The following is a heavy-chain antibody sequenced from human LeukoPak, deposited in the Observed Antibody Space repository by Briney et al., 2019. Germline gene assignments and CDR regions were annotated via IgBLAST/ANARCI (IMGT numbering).Heavy chain of an antibody. CDR2: ISYDGSNK. CDR1: GFTFSSYA. V-gene: IGHV3-30-3*01. CDR3: ARDPRYCSVTSCPDAFDI. D-gene: IGHD2-2*01. Sequence: GGSLRLPCAASGFTFSSYAMHWVRQAPGKGLEWVAVISYDGSNKYYADSVKGRFTISRDNSKNTLYLQMNSLRAEDTAVYYCARDPRYCSVTSCPDAFDIWGQGTMVTVSS. J-gene: IGHJ3*02.